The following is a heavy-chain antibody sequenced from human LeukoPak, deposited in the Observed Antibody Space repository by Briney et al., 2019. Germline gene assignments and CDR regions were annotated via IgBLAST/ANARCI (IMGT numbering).Heavy chain of an antibody. CDR1: GASMSSYY. J-gene: IGHJ3*02. CDR3: AGDDKDAFDI. Sequence: SETLSLTCTVSGASMSSYYWNWIRRPPGKALEWIGYAFYTGSTNYNPSLKGRVTISIDMSKNQFSLNLSSVTAADTAVYYCAGDDKDAFDIWGQGTMVTVSS. CDR2: AFYTGST. V-gene: IGHV4-59*01. D-gene: IGHD3-22*01.